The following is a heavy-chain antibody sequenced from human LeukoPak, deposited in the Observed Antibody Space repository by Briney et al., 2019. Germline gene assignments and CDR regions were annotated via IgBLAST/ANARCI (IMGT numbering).Heavy chain of an antibody. Sequence: PGGSLRLSCAATGFTFSSYWMHWVRQVPGKGLVWVSRINSDGSSPSYADSVKGRFTISRDNAKNTLYLQMNSLRAEGTAVYYCASSQWLVPFDYWGQGTLVTVSS. D-gene: IGHD6-19*01. CDR2: INSDGSSP. V-gene: IGHV3-74*01. CDR3: ASSQWLVPFDY. CDR1: GFTFSSYW. J-gene: IGHJ4*02.